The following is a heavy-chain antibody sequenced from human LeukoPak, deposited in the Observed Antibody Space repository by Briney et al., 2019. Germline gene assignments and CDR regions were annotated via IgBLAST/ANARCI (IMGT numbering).Heavy chain of an antibody. CDR3: ARGGVTIFGVVTRLDP. CDR2: IYTSGST. V-gene: IGHV4-4*07. Sequence: SETLSLTCTVSGGSISSYYWSWIRQPAGKGPEWIGRIYTSGSTNYNPSLKSRVTISVDTSKNQFSLKLSSVTAADTAVYYCARGGVTIFGVVTRLDPWGQGTLVTVSS. D-gene: IGHD3-3*01. CDR1: GGSISSYY. J-gene: IGHJ5*02.